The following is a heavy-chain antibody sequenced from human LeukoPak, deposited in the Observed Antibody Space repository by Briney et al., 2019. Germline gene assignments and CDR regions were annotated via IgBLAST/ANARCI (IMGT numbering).Heavy chain of an antibody. Sequence: GGSLRLSCTVSGFTVSSNSMSWVRQAPGKGLEWVSFIYSDNTHYSDSVKGRFTISRGNSKNTLYLQMNSLRAEDTAVYYCARGGLEAAGTHWFDPWGQGTLVTVSS. CDR2: IYSDNT. V-gene: IGHV3-53*01. D-gene: IGHD1-14*01. J-gene: IGHJ5*02. CDR3: ARGGLEAAGTHWFDP. CDR1: GFTVSSNS.